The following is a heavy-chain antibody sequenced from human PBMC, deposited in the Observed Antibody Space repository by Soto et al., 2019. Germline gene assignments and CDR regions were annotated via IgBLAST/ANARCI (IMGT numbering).Heavy chain of an antibody. CDR2: IWYDGSDK. Sequence: QVQLVESGGGVVQPGRSLRLSCAASGFTFSSYGMHWVRQAPCTGLEWVAVIWYDGSDKYNADSGKARFPISRDNSKNPLYLQMNSVRPEDTPVYYCAREGMPVGLATQPYMYFDLWGRGTLVTVSS. V-gene: IGHV3-33*01. CDR3: AREGMPVGLATQPYMYFDL. CDR1: GFTFSSYG. J-gene: IGHJ2*01. D-gene: IGHD2-21*01.